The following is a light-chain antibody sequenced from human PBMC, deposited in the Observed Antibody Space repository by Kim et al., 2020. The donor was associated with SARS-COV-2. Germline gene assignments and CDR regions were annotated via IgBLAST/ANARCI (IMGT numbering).Light chain of an antibody. CDR3: QQSYTTPIT. J-gene: IGKJ5*01. CDR1: QSIANY. CDR2: AAS. Sequence: DIQMTQSPSSLSASVGDRVTITCRASQSIANYLNWYQHKPPGKAPNLLLYAASTLHTGVPSRFSGSGSGTNFTLTVSGLQPEDFATYYCQQSYTTPITFGQGTRLEIK. V-gene: IGKV1-39*01.